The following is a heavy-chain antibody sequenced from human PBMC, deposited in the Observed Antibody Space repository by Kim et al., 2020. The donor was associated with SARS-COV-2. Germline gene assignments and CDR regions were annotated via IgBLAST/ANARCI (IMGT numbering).Heavy chain of an antibody. CDR1: GFTFGDYA. J-gene: IGHJ4*02. V-gene: IGHV3-49*03. CDR2: IRSKAYGGTT. CDR3: TRVQEEINSGYDYFLGVLMTRVRVRDY. Sequence: GGSLRLSCTASGFTFGDYAMSWFRQAPGKGLEWVGFIRSKAYGGTTEYAASVKGRFTISRDDSNSIAYLQMNSLKTEDTAVYYCTRVQEEINSGYDYFLGVLMTRVRVRDYWGQGSLVTVSS. D-gene: IGHD5-12*01.